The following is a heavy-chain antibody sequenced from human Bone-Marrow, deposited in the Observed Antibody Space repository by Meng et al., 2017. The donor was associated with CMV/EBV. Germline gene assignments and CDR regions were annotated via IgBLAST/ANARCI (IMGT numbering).Heavy chain of an antibody. D-gene: IGHD6-19*01. Sequence: ASVKVSCKASGYTFTGYYMHWVRQAPGQGLEWMGWINPNSGGTKYAQKFQGRVTMTRDTSISTAYMELSRLRSDDTAVYYCASAGYSSGSDYWGQGTLVTVSS. CDR1: GYTFTGYY. CDR2: INPNSGGT. CDR3: ASAGYSSGSDY. J-gene: IGHJ4*02. V-gene: IGHV1-2*02.